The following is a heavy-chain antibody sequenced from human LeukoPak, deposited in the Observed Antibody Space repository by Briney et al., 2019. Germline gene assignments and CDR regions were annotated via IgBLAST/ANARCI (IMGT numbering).Heavy chain of an antibody. CDR1: GYSISSGYY. Sequence: PSETLSLTCTVSGYSISSGYYWGWIRPPPGKGLEWIGSIYHSGSTYYNPSLKSRVTISVDTSKNQFSLKLSSVTAADTAVYYCARSIYCSGGSCYLWYFDLWGPGTLVTVSS. D-gene: IGHD2-15*01. CDR3: ARSIYCSGGSCYLWYFDL. CDR2: IYHSGST. J-gene: IGHJ2*01. V-gene: IGHV4-38-2*02.